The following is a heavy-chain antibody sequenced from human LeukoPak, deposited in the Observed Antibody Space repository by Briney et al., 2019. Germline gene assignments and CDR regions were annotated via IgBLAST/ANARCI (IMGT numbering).Heavy chain of an antibody. CDR3: AKRGYSYGPDYLDS. CDR1: GFTFSSHA. J-gene: IGHJ4*02. CDR2: ISGSGEST. V-gene: IGHV3-23*01. Sequence: GGSLRLSCAASGFTFSSHAMSWVRQAPGKGLEWVSAISGSGESTSYTDSVKGWFVISSDKAKNTVYLQMSNLRAEDTAVYYCAKRGYSYGPDYLDSWGQGTLVTVSS. D-gene: IGHD5-18*01.